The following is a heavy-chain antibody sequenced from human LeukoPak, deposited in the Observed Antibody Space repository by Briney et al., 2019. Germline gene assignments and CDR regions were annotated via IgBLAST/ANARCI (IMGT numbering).Heavy chain of an antibody. Sequence: GGSLRLSCAASGFTFSSYWMSWVRQAPGKGLEWVANIKQDGSEKYYVDSVKGRFTISRDNAKNSLYLEMNNLRVEDTAVYYCTRGGGHCYSNSCASLPLDYWGQGTLVTVSS. V-gene: IGHV3-7*03. CDR3: TRGGGHCYSNSCASLPLDY. D-gene: IGHD2-2*01. CDR1: GFTFSSYW. CDR2: IKQDGSEK. J-gene: IGHJ4*02.